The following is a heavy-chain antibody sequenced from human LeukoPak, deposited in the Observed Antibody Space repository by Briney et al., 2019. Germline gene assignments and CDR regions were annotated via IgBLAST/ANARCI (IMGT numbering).Heavy chain of an antibody. J-gene: IGHJ4*02. CDR3: TRDPLTQNDY. CDR2: IKQDGNEK. Sequence: PGGSLRLSCAASGFTFDSYWMSWFRQAPAKGLEWVANIKQDGNEKYYVDSVKGRFTIYRDNAENSLYLQMNSLRAEDTAVYYCTRDPLTQNDYWGQGTLVTVSS. D-gene: IGHD1-14*01. CDR1: GFTFDSYW. V-gene: IGHV3-7*01.